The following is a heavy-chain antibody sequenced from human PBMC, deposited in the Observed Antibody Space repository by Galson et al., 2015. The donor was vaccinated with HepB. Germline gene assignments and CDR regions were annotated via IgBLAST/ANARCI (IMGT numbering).Heavy chain of an antibody. V-gene: IGHV3-23*01. CDR2: ISGNGDST. Sequence: SLRLSCAASGFAFDTHAMSWVRKAPGRGLEWISDISGNGDSTFYADSVKGRFTVSRDNSNNMLYLQMNSLRAEDAGLYFCAKGYGLFDSWGQGILVTVSS. D-gene: IGHD5-18*01. CDR3: AKGYGLFDS. J-gene: IGHJ5*01. CDR1: GFAFDTHA.